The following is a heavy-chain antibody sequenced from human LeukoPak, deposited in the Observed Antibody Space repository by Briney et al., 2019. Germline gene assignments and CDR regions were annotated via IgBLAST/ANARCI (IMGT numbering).Heavy chain of an antibody. J-gene: IGHJ4*02. D-gene: IGHD5-18*01. CDR2: ISAHNGNT. V-gene: IGHV1-18*01. CDR1: GYTFTSYG. CDR3: ARGDTAMVTSAY. Sequence: VAAVKVSCTASGYTFTSYGISWVRQAPGQGLEWMGWISAHNGNTNYAQKLQGRVTMTTDTSTSTAYMELRSLRSDDTAVYYCARGDTAMVTSAYWGQGTLVTVSS.